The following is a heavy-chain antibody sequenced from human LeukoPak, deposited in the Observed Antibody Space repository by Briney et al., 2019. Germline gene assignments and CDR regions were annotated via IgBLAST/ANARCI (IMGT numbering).Heavy chain of an antibody. CDR1: GFTFSSSW. D-gene: IGHD5-24*01. Sequence: RGGSLTLSCAASGFTFSSSWMCWVRQAPGEGREWVANMREEGNVINYLDSVGGRFTISRDNAKITLSLQMSTLTLEDTAVYHCARDVGYSAFDYWGEGSLVSVSS. CDR2: MREEGNVI. V-gene: IGHV3-7*05. CDR3: ARDVGYSAFDY. J-gene: IGHJ4*02.